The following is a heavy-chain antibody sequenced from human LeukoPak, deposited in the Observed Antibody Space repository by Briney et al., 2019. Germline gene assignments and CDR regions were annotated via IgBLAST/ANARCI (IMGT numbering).Heavy chain of an antibody. CDR3: ARDILGPPSPVFDI. Sequence: SETLSLTCTVSGGSISSGDYYWSWIRQPPGKGLEWIGYIYYRGSTYYNPSLKSRITISVDTSKNQFSLKLSSVTAADTAVYYCARDILGPPSPVFDIWGQGTMVTVSS. J-gene: IGHJ3*02. V-gene: IGHV4-30-4*01. CDR2: IYYRGST. CDR1: GGSISSGDYY. D-gene: IGHD3-10*01.